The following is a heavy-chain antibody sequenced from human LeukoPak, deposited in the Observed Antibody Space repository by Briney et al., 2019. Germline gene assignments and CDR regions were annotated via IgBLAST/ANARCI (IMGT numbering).Heavy chain of an antibody. D-gene: IGHD3-3*01. CDR3: ARVPYDFWSGYPVSLDY. V-gene: IGHV1-18*01. Sequence: GASVKVSCKASGYTFTSYGISWVRQAPGQGLEWMGWISAYNGNTNYAQKLQGRVTMTTDTSTSTAYMELRSLRSDDTAVYYCARVPYDFWSGYPVSLDYWGQGTLVIVSS. J-gene: IGHJ4*02. CDR1: GYTFTSYG. CDR2: ISAYNGNT.